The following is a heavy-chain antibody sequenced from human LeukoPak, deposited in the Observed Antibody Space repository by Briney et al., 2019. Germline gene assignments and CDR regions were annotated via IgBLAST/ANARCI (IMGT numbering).Heavy chain of an antibody. CDR1: VGTFISCA. V-gene: IGHV1-69*13. CDR3: VRDIGGGHHDVLTGRSLYYFDF. Sequence: ASVKVSRKASVGTFISCAISSVRQAPRDGLEWVGGIIPLLGTPNYAQKYQGTLSITADESTSPLYLELSRLRSEDTAVYFCVRDIGGGHHDVLTGRSLYYFDFWGRGTLVTVSS. CDR2: IIPLLGTP. J-gene: IGHJ4*02. D-gene: IGHD3-9*01.